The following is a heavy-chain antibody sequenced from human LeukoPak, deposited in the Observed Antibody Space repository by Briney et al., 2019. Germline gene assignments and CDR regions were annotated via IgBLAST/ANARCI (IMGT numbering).Heavy chain of an antibody. Sequence: GGSLRLSCAASGFTFSSYWMHWVRQAPGKGLVWVSRINSDGSSTSYADSVKGRFTISRDNAKNTLYLQMNSPRAEDTAVYYCARDLLDSSGYSFYYYYGMDVWGQGTTVTVSS. J-gene: IGHJ6*02. CDR1: GFTFSSYW. CDR2: INSDGSST. V-gene: IGHV3-74*01. D-gene: IGHD3-22*01. CDR3: ARDLLDSSGYSFYYYYGMDV.